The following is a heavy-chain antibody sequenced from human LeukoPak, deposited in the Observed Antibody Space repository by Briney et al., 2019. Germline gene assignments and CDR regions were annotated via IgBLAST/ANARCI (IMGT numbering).Heavy chain of an antibody. CDR1: GFTFSSYW. CDR2: IKQDGSEK. V-gene: IGHV3-7*01. J-gene: IGHJ4*02. D-gene: IGHD3-10*01. CDR3: ARDLGMVRGIIGY. Sequence: GGSLRLSCAASGFTFSSYWMSWVRQAPGKGLEWVANIKQDGSEKYYVDSVKGRFTISRNNAKNSLYLQMNSLRAEDTAVYYCARDLGMVRGIIGYWGQGTLVTVSS.